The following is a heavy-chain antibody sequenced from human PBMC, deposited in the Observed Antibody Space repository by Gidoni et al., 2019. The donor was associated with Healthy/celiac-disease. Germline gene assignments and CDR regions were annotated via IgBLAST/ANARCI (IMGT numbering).Heavy chain of an antibody. CDR2: IYTSGST. V-gene: IGHV4-61*02. Sequence: QVQLQESGPGLVKPSQTLSLTCTASGGSISSGSYYWSWIRQPAGKGLEWIGRIYTSGSTNYNPSLKSRVTISVDTSKNQFSLKLSSVTAADTAVYYCARDSNYWGQGTLVTVSS. CDR3: ARDSNY. J-gene: IGHJ4*02. CDR1: GGSISSGSYY.